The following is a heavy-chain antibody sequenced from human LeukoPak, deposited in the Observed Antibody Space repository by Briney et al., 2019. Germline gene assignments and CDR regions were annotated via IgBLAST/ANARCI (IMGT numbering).Heavy chain of an antibody. Sequence: GASVKVSCKASGYTFTAYYLHWVRQAPGQGLEWMGWINPNNGDSKSAQKFQDRVIMTRDTSIRTAYMELGSLRSDDTAVYYCARAGGSTTYNWFDPWGQGTLVTVSS. CDR2: INPNNGDS. V-gene: IGHV1-2*02. CDR3: ARAGGSTTYNWFDP. CDR1: GYTFTAYY. D-gene: IGHD1-26*01. J-gene: IGHJ5*02.